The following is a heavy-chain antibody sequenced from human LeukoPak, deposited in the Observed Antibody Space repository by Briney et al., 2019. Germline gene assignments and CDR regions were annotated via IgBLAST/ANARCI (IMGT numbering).Heavy chain of an antibody. V-gene: IGHV1-18*01. CDR3: ARGQSSSWYDAFDI. CDR1: GYTFTSYG. J-gene: IGHJ3*02. D-gene: IGHD6-13*01. Sequence: APVKVSCKASGYTFTSYGISWVRQAPGQGLEWMGWISAYNGNTNYAQKLQGRVTMTTDTSTSTAYMELRSLRSDDTAVYYCARGQSSSWYDAFDIWGQGTMVTVSS. CDR2: ISAYNGNT.